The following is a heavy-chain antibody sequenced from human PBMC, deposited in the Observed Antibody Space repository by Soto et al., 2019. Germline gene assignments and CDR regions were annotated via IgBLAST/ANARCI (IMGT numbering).Heavy chain of an antibody. CDR2: INANNGNT. CDR1: GNIDTSCS. V-gene: IGHV1-18*04. D-gene: IGHD3-16*01. Sequence: VRNSCKASGNIDTSCSVSWVRQAPGQGLEWMGWINANNGNTNYAQKFQGRVTMTTDTSTSTAYMELRSLRSDDTAVYYCARELRDYLYWGQGTLVTASS. J-gene: IGHJ4*02. CDR3: ARELRDYLY.